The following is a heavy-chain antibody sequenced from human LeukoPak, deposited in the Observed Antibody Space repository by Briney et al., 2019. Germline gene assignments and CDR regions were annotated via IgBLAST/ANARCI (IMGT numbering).Heavy chain of an antibody. V-gene: IGHV4-30-2*01. CDR1: GGSISSGGYY. Sequence: PSETLSLTCTVSGGSISSGGYYWSWIRQPPGKGLEWIGYIYHSGSTYYNPSLKSRVTISVDGSKNQFSLKLSSVTAADTAVYYCASTTFGELSVGYLDYYYMDVWGKGTTVTVSS. CDR2: IYHSGST. D-gene: IGHD3-10*01. J-gene: IGHJ6*03. CDR3: ASTTFGELSVGYLDYYYMDV.